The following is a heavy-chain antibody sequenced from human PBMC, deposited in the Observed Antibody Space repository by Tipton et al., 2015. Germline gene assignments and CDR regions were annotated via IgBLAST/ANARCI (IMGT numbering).Heavy chain of an antibody. CDR3: ACQDYDILTRDYQTVDY. V-gene: IGHV4-38-2*01. D-gene: IGHD3-9*01. CDR1: AYSITSDYY. J-gene: IGHJ4*02. CDR2: ISHSGNT. Sequence: TLSLTCAVSAYSITSDYYWGWIRQPPGKGLEWIGSISHSGNTYYNPSLKSRVTISVDTSKNQFFLRVRSVTAADTAVYYCACQDYDILTRDYQTVDYWGQGTLVTVSS.